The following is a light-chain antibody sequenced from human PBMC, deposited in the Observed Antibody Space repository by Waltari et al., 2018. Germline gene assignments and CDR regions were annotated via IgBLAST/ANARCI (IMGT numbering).Light chain of an antibody. CDR1: QSVSST. Sequence: EIVMTQSPATLSVSPGERATLPCRASQSVSSTLAWYQQKPGQAPRLLIYGASTRATGIPARFSGSGSGTEFTLTISSMQSEDFAVYYCQQYNNWPRTFGQGTKVEIK. CDR2: GAS. V-gene: IGKV3-15*01. J-gene: IGKJ1*01. CDR3: QQYNNWPRT.